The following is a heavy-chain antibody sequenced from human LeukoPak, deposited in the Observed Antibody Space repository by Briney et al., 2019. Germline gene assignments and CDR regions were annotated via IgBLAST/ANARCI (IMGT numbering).Heavy chain of an antibody. J-gene: IGHJ6*03. D-gene: IGHD2-15*01. Sequence: KASETLSLTCTVSGGSISSYYWSWIRQPPGKGLEWIGYIYYSGSTNYNPSLESRVTISVDTSKNQFSLKLSSVTAADTAVYYCARGVSGYCSGGSCSPLDYYYMDVWGKGTTVTVSS. CDR1: GGSISSYY. V-gene: IGHV4-59*01. CDR3: ARGVSGYCSGGSCSPLDYYYMDV. CDR2: IYYSGST.